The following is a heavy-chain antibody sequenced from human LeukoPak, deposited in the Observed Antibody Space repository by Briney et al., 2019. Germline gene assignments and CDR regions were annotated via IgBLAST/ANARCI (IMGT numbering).Heavy chain of an antibody. V-gene: IGHV3-23*01. CDR3: AKRVSSGLYHFDY. CDR2: FGRSGGST. J-gene: IGHJ4*02. CDR1: GFTFSSYA. Sequence: PGGSLRLSCAASGFTFSSYAMSWVRQAPGKGLEWVSTFGRSGGSTFYADSAKGRFTISRDNSKNTLYLQMNSLRAEDTAVYYCAKRVSSGLYHFDYWGQGTLVTVSS. D-gene: IGHD5-12*01.